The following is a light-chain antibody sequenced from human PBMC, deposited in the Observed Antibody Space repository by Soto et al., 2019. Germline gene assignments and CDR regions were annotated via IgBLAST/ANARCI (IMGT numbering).Light chain of an antibody. CDR3: QQYDSSVYT. CDR2: RAS. J-gene: IGKJ2*01. V-gene: IGKV1-5*03. Sequence: DIQMTQSPSTLSASVGDRVTITCRASQSISSWLAWYQQKPGKAPKLLIYRASRLGNGVPSRFSGSGSGTEYTLTISSLQPDDFANYYCQQYDSSVYTFGQGTKLEIK. CDR1: QSISSW.